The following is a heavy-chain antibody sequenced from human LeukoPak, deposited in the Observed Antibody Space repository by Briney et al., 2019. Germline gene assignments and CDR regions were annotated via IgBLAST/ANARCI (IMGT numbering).Heavy chain of an antibody. CDR2: ISGSGGST. D-gene: IGHD3-22*01. CDR3: AKWGWYYYDSSGYYYSY. Sequence: PGGSLRLSCAASGFTVSSNYMSWVRQAPGKGLEWVSAISGSGGSTYYADSVKGRFTISRDNSKNTLYLRMNSLRAENTAVYYCAKWGWYYYDSSGYYYSYWGQGTLVTVSS. CDR1: GFTVSSNY. J-gene: IGHJ4*02. V-gene: IGHV3-23*01.